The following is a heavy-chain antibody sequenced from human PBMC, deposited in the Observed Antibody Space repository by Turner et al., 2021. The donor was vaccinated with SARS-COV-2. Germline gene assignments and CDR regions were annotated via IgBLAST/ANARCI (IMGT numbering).Heavy chain of an antibody. D-gene: IGHD3-22*01. J-gene: IGHJ6*02. CDR2: IIPVLGLA. CDR1: GGTFSSYA. CDR3: ARVGSSVVPYYYSGVDV. V-gene: IGHV1-69*04. Sequence: QVQLVQSGAEVKKPGSSVKVSCKASGGTFSSYAISWVRQAPGQGLEWMGRIIPVLGLANYAQKFQARVTITADESTSTAYMELSSLRSEDTAVYYCARVGSSVVPYYYSGVDVWGQGTTVTVSS.